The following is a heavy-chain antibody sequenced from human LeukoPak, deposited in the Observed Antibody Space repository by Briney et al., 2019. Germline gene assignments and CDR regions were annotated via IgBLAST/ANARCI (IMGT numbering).Heavy chain of an antibody. J-gene: IGHJ3*02. CDR1: GGTFSSYA. Sequence: SVKVSCKASGGTFSSYAISWVRQAPGQGLEWMGGIIPIFGTANYAQKFQGRVTITADESTSTAYMELSSLRSEDTAVYYCARQMYYYDSSGYHNAFDIWGQGTMVTVSS. V-gene: IGHV1-69*13. D-gene: IGHD3-22*01. CDR3: ARQMYYYDSSGYHNAFDI. CDR2: IIPIFGTA.